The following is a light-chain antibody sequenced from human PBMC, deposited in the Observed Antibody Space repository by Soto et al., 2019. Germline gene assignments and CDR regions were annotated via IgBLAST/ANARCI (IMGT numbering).Light chain of an antibody. CDR2: TAS. CDR3: QQLNTFPRT. V-gene: IGKV1-9*01. J-gene: IGKJ1*01. CDR1: QDISSY. Sequence: DIQLTQSPSFLSASVGDRVTITCRASQDISSYLAWYQQRPGKAPRFLMHTASSWQTGVPSRISGSGSGTTFTLTISSLQPEDFATYYCQQLNTFPRTFGQGTKVEV.